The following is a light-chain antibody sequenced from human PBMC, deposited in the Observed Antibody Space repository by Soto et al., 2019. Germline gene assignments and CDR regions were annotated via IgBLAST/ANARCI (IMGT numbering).Light chain of an antibody. CDR2: GAS. J-gene: IGKJ4*01. V-gene: IGKV1-9*01. CDR1: QSVSNY. CDR3: QQLNSYPLT. Sequence: TQSPATLSVSPGERATHSCRASQSVSNYLAWYQQKPGKAPGLLIYGASTLQRGVSSRFSGSGSGTEFTLTISSPQPEDFATYYCQQLNSYPLTFGGGTKVDIK.